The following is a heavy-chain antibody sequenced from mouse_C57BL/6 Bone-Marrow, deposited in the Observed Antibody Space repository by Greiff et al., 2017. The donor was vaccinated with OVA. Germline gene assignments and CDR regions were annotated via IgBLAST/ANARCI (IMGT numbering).Heavy chain of an antibody. V-gene: IGHV1-7*01. Sequence: VQLQQSGAELAKPGASVKLSCKASGYTFTSYWMHWVKQRPGQGLEWIGYINPSSGYTKYNQKFKDKATVTADKSSSTAYMQLSSLTYEDSAVYDCARTVFWGTGTTVTVSS. CDR2: INPSSGYT. CDR3: ARTVF. J-gene: IGHJ1*03. CDR1: GYTFTSYW. D-gene: IGHD1-1*01.